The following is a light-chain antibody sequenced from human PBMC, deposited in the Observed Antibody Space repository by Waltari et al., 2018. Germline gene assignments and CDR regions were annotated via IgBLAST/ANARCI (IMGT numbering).Light chain of an antibody. CDR1: QSVGTY. Sequence: EIVLTQSPATLSLYPGETATLSCRARQSVGTYLAWYQQKPGQAPRLLIYDASNRATGIPDRFRGSGSGTDFTLTISSLEPEDFALYYCQQRSSWTPHTFGQGARLEIK. CDR3: QQRSSWTPHT. J-gene: IGKJ2*01. CDR2: DAS. V-gene: IGKV3-11*01.